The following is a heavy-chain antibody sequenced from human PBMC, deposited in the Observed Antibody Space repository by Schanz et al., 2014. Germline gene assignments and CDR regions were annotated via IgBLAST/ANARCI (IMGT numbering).Heavy chain of an antibody. CDR1: GGTFSSFG. CDR2: IIPVLAIA. V-gene: IGHV1-69*04. Sequence: VQLEQSGAEVKKPGSSVKVSCKASGGTFSSFGINWVRQAPGQGLEWMGRIIPVLAIADYAQKFQGRVTITADKSTSTAYMELTSLRSEDTAVYYCAKVAPAATYLDSWGLGTLVTVSS. CDR3: AKVAPAATYLDS. D-gene: IGHD2-2*01. J-gene: IGHJ4*02.